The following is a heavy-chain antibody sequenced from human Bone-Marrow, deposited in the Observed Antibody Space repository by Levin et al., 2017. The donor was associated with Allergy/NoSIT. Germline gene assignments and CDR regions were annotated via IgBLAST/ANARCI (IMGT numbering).Heavy chain of an antibody. CDR1: GFRFSDRG. V-gene: IGHV3-33*01. CDR3: ARDLDTSELFDS. D-gene: IGHD3-22*01. Sequence: LTCAASGFRFSDRGMHWIRQAPGKGLEWVGIIWYDGTNKYYADSVRGRFTISRDNSKNTLYLQMNSLRVEDTAVYYCARDLDTSELFDSWGQGTLVTVAS. CDR2: IWYDGTNK. J-gene: IGHJ4*02.